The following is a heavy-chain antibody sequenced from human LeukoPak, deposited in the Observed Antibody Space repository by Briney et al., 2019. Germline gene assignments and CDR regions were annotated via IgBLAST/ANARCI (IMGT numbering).Heavy chain of an antibody. Sequence: GGSLRLSCAASGFTVSSNYMSWVRQAPGKGLEWVSGISWNSGSIGYADSVKGRFTISRDNAKNSLYLQMNSLRAEDTALYYCAKDGIAVAGKTVYYFDYWGQGTLVTVSS. D-gene: IGHD6-19*01. CDR3: AKDGIAVAGKTVYYFDY. CDR1: GFTVSSNY. J-gene: IGHJ4*02. V-gene: IGHV3-9*01. CDR2: ISWNSGSI.